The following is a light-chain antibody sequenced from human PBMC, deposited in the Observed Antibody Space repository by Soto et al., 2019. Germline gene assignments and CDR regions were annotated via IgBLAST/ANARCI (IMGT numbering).Light chain of an antibody. Sequence: QSVLTQPPSVSAAPGQTVTISCSGSSSNIGSNYVSWYQHLPGTAPKLLIYGNTNRPSGVPDRFSGSKSGTSASLAITGLQAEDEADYYCQSYDSSLSGYVFGTGTKVTVL. V-gene: IGLV1-40*01. CDR2: GNT. J-gene: IGLJ1*01. CDR1: SSNIGSNY. CDR3: QSYDSSLSGYV.